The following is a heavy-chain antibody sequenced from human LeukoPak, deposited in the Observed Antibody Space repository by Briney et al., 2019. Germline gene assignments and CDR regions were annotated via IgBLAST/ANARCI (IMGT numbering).Heavy chain of an antibody. V-gene: IGHV3-9*01. CDR2: ISWNSGSI. D-gene: IGHD2-2*01. CDR1: GFTFDDYA. CDR3: AKLTGYCSSTSCYFLYYYYGMDV. J-gene: IGHJ6*02. Sequence: PGRSLRLSCAASGFTFDDYAMHWVRQAPGKGLEWVSGISWNSGSIGYADSVKGRFTISRDNSKNTLYLQMNSLRAEDTAVYYCAKLTGYCSSTSCYFLYYYYGMDVWGQGTTVTVSS.